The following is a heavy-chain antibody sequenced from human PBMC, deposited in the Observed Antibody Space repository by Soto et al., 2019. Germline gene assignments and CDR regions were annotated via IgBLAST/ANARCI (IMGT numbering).Heavy chain of an antibody. D-gene: IGHD5-12*01. CDR3: SPDPVATGGLWYY. J-gene: IGHJ4*02. CDR2: FDPEDGER. Sequence: QVQLVQSGAEVKKPGASVKVSCKVSGYTLTELSMHWVRQAPGKGREWMGGFDPEDGERIYAQKFQGRVTMTEDTSTYTAYMELSSLRSEDTAVYDCSPDPVATGGLWYYWGQGTLVTVSS. V-gene: IGHV1-24*01. CDR1: GYTLTELS.